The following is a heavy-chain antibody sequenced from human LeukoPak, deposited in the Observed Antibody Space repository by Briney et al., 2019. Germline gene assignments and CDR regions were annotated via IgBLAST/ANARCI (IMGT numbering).Heavy chain of an antibody. Sequence: GGSLRLSCAASGFTFSRYDMHWVRQGAGKGLEWVSGIAIGGETYHPGSVKGRFIISRENAKNSLYLQMNSLRAGDTAVYYCARSKDSSGYYGGALDYWGQGTLVTVSS. CDR2: IAIGGET. D-gene: IGHD3-22*01. CDR3: ARSKDSSGYYGGALDY. V-gene: IGHV3-13*01. CDR1: GFTFSRYD. J-gene: IGHJ4*02.